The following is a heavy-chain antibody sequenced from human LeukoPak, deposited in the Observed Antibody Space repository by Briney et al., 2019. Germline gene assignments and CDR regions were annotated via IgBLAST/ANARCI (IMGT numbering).Heavy chain of an antibody. CDR3: ARDRSVRYFDY. J-gene: IGHJ4*02. V-gene: IGHV3-21*01. Sequence: GGSLRLSCAASGFTFSSYSMNWVRQAPGKGLEWVSSISSSGTYIYYADSVKGRFTVSRDNAENSLFLQMNSLRAEDTAVYYCARDRSVRYFDYWGQGALVTVSS. D-gene: IGHD2-15*01. CDR2: ISSSGTYI. CDR1: GFTFSSYS.